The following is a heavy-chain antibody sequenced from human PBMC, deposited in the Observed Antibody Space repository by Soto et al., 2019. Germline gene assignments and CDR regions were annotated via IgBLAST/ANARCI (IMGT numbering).Heavy chain of an antibody. CDR1: GGTLSSYA. CDR2: IIPIFRTA. Sequence: SVKVSCKASGGTLSSYAISWVRQAPGQGLEWMGGIIPIFRTADYAQKFQGRVTITADESTSTAYMELSSLRSEDTAVYYCASVETQRYYYGMDVWGQGTTVTVSS. J-gene: IGHJ6*02. D-gene: IGHD2-15*01. V-gene: IGHV1-69*13. CDR3: ASVETQRYYYGMDV.